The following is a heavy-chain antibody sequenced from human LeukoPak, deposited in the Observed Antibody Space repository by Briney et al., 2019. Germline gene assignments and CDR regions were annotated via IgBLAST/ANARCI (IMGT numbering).Heavy chain of an antibody. V-gene: IGHV3-53*01. CDR2: IYSGGST. D-gene: IGHD3-10*01. CDR1: GFTVSSNY. J-gene: IGHJ6*02. CDR3: AREMAGGFGELLGPLYYYYGMDV. Sequence: GGSLRLSCAASGFTVSSNYMSWVRQAPGKGLEWVSVIYSGGSTYYADSVKGRFTISRDNPKNTLYLQMNSLRAEDTAVYYCAREMAGGFGELLGPLYYYYGMDVWGQGTTVTVS.